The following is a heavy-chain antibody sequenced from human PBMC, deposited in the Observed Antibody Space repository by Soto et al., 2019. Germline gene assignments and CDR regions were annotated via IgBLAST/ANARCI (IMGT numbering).Heavy chain of an antibody. Sequence: EVQLLESGGDLVQPGGSLRLSCAASGFNVGAFAVNWVRQAPGKGLEWVSGISVSDAFIYYADSVRGRFSISRDASENILYLQMNSLRVDDMALYYCTRETVAGITGLDYWGPGTLVTVS. CDR3: TRETVAGITGLDY. V-gene: IGHV3-23*01. J-gene: IGHJ4*02. CDR2: ISVSDAFI. CDR1: GFNVGAFA. D-gene: IGHD1-20*01.